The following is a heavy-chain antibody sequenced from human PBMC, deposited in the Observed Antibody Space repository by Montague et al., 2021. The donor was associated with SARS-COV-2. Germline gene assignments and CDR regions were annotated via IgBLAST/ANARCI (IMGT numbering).Heavy chain of an antibody. D-gene: IGHD3-10*01. CDR2: VDYSGLT. CDR1: RDSISSHNYF. CDR3: AKDGEALAWGTFDI. J-gene: IGHJ3*02. Sequence: SETLSLTCTVSRDSISSHNYFWAWIRRPPGKGLEWIGSVDYSGLTFYSPSLESRVTISVDTSKKQFSLKVNSVTAADTAVYYCAKDGEALAWGTFDIWGQGTMVTASS. V-gene: IGHV4-39*07.